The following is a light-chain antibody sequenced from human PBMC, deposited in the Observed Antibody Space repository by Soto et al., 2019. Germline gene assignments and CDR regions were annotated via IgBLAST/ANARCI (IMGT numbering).Light chain of an antibody. Sequence: DIQMTQSPSSLSASVVDGVTITCRASQSISSYLNWYQQKPGKVPKLLIYAASSLQSGVPSRFSGSGSGTDFTLTISSLQPEDFATYYCQQSYSTPITFGQGTRLEIK. CDR3: QQSYSTPIT. CDR2: AAS. CDR1: QSISSY. V-gene: IGKV1-39*01. J-gene: IGKJ5*01.